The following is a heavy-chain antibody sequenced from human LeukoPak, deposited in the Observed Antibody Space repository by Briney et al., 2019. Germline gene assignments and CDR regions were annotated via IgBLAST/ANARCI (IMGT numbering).Heavy chain of an antibody. J-gene: IGHJ4*02. D-gene: IGHD2-8*01. V-gene: IGHV3-64*01. CDR3: ARGPLYCTNGVCYPCYFDY. Sequence: PGGSLRLSRAASGFTFSSYAMHWVRQAPGKGLEYVSSISGNGGTTYYAKSVKGRFTISRDNSKNTLYLQMGSLRAEDMAVYYCARGPLYCTNGVCYPCYFDYWGQGTLVTVSS. CDR2: ISGNGGTT. CDR1: GFTFSSYA.